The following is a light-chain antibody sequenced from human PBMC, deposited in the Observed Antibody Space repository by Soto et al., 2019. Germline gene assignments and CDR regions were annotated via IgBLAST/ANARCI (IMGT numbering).Light chain of an antibody. CDR2: XXX. V-gene: IGLV2-11*01. CDR1: SSDVGGYNY. CDR3: CSYAGSYTVV. J-gene: IGLJ2*01. Sequence: QSALTQPRSVSGSPGQSVTISCTGTSSDVGGYNYVSWYQQHPGKAPKLMIXXXXXXXXXXXXXXXGSKSGNTASLTISGXXXXXXXXXYCCSYAGSYTVVFGGGTKVTVL.